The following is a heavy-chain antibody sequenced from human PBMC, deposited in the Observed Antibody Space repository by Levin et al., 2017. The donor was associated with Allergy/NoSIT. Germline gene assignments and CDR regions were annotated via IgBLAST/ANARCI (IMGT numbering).Heavy chain of an antibody. Sequence: ASVKVSCKASGYTFRNYGISWVRQAPGRGLEWLGWISTDTGNRHYAQNLQGRVTMTTDTSTDTAHLELRSLRSDDTAIYYCARLVVGAKGWFAPWGQGTPVPVSS. D-gene: IGHD2-21*01. CDR1: GYTFRNYG. CDR3: ARLVVGAKGWFAP. J-gene: IGHJ5*02. V-gene: IGHV1-18*01. CDR2: ISTDTGNR.